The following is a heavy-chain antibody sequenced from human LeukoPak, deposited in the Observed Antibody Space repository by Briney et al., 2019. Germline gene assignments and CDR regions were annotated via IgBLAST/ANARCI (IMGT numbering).Heavy chain of an antibody. CDR2: IYHSGRT. J-gene: IGHJ4*02. CDR1: AYSISSGYY. Sequence: PSETLSPTCAVSAYSISSGYYWGWIRQPPGKGLEWIGSIYHSGRTNYNPSLKSRVTISVDTSKNQISLKLSSVTAADTAVYYCAREWSHLHYGGNFDYWGQGTLVTVSS. CDR3: AREWSHLHYGGNFDY. V-gene: IGHV4-38-2*02. D-gene: IGHD4-23*01.